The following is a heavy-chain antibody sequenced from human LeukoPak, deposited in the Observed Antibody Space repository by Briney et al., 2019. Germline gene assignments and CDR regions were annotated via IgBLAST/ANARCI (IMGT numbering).Heavy chain of an antibody. Sequence: GGFLRLSCAASGFTVSSNYMSWVRQAPGKGLEWVSIIYSGGSIYYADSVKGRFTISRDNFKNTLYLQMNSLRGDDTALYYCATRAGISWFDYWGQGTLVTVSS. CDR1: GFTVSSNY. V-gene: IGHV3-66*04. D-gene: IGHD6-13*01. J-gene: IGHJ4*02. CDR3: ATRAGISWFDY. CDR2: IYSGGSI.